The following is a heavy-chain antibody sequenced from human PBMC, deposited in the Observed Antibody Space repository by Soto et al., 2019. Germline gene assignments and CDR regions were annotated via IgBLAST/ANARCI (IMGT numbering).Heavy chain of an antibody. D-gene: IGHD6-19*01. CDR1: GFTFSSYG. CDR3: AKGQQWLVPTL. Sequence: QVQLVESGGGVVQPGRSLRLSCAASGFTFSSYGMHWVRQAPGKGLEWVAVISYDGSNKYYADSVKGRFTISRDNSKNTLYLQMNSLRAEDTAVYYCAKGQQWLVPTLWGQGTLVTVSS. V-gene: IGHV3-30*18. J-gene: IGHJ4*02. CDR2: ISYDGSNK.